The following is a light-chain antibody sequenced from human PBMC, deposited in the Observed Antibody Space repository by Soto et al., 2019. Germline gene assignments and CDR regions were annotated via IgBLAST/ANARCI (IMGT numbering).Light chain of an antibody. V-gene: IGLV1-51*01. J-gene: IGLJ1*01. CDR3: GTWDSSLSAGNV. Sequence: QPVLTQPPSVSAAPGQKVTISCSGRSSNMGNNYVSWYQQLPGTAPKLLIYDNNKRPSGIPDRFSGSKSGTSATLGITGLQTGDEADYYCGTWDSSLSAGNVFGTGNKLPVL. CDR1: SSNMGNNY. CDR2: DNN.